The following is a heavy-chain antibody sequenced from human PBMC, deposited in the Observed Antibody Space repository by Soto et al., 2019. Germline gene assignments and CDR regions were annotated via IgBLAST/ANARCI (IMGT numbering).Heavy chain of an antibody. V-gene: IGHV1-2*02. CDR2: ITPNSGGT. Sequence: QVQLVQSGAEVKKPGASVKVSCKASGYSFTDYYRPWVRQAPGQGLEWMGWITPNSGGTNYAQKFQGRVTMTRDTSISTAYMELSRLRCDDTAVYYCARDSTQHWSSVENWFDPWGQGTRVTVSS. CDR3: ARDSTQHWSSVENWFDP. CDR1: GYSFTDYY. D-gene: IGHD1-1*01. J-gene: IGHJ5*02.